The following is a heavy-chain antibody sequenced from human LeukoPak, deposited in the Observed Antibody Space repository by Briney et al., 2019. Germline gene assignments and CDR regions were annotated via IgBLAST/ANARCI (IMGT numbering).Heavy chain of an antibody. CDR3: AKDFRVGRFADEYSYGQGPFDY. V-gene: IGHV3-30*02. Sequence: PGGSLRLSCAASGFTFSSYGMHWVRQAPGKGLEWVAFIRYDGSNKYYADSVKGRFTISRDNSKNTLYLQMNSLRAEDTAVYYCAKDFRVGRFADEYSYGQGPFDYWGQGTLVTVSS. CDR1: GFTFSSYG. D-gene: IGHD5-18*01. CDR2: IRYDGSNK. J-gene: IGHJ4*02.